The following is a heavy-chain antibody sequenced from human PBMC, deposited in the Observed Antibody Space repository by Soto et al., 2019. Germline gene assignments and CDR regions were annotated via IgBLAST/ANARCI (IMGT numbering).Heavy chain of an antibody. CDR1: GCTFNTYW. J-gene: IGHJ4*02. V-gene: IGHV3-7*01. CDR3: ARDLEYSSGWYQFDY. Sequence: GGSLRLSCAASGCTFNTYWMNWVRQAPGKGLEYVSNIRFDGSRKYYVNSVKGRFTISRDNCKDTLYLQMDSLRAEDMAVYYCARDLEYSSGWYQFDYWGQGTLVTVSS. D-gene: IGHD6-19*01. CDR2: IRFDGSRK.